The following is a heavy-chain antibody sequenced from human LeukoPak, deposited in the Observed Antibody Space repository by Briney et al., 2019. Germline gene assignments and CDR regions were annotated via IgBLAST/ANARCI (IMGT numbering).Heavy chain of an antibody. V-gene: IGHV3-21*01. CDR1: GFTFSSYS. CDR2: ISSSSSHI. J-gene: IGHJ1*01. Sequence: GGSLRLSCAASGFTFSSYSMNWVRQAPGKGLEWVSSISSSSSHIYYADSVKGRFTISRDNAKNSLYLQMNSLRAEDTAVYYCARDCSGGSCYNQHWGQGTLVTVSS. CDR3: ARDCSGGSCYNQH. D-gene: IGHD2-15*01.